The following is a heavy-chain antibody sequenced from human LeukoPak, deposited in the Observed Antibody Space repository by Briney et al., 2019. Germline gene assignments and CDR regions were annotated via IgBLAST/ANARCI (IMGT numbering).Heavy chain of an antibody. J-gene: IGHJ3*02. Sequence: GASVKVSCKASGYTFTSYGISWVRQAPGQGLEWMGWISAYNGNTNYAQKLQGRVTMTTDTSTSTAYMELRSLRSDDTAVYYCARDRPYYYDSSGYHDAFDIWGQGQWSPSLQ. CDR3: ARDRPYYYDSSGYHDAFDI. CDR1: GYTFTSYG. V-gene: IGHV1-18*01. CDR2: ISAYNGNT. D-gene: IGHD3-22*01.